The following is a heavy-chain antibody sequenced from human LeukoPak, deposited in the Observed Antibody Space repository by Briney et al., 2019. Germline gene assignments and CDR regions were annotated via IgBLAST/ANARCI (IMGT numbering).Heavy chain of an antibody. J-gene: IGHJ4*02. Sequence: PSQTLSLTCTVSGGSISSGDYYWSWIRQPPGKGLEWIGYIYYSGSTYYNPSLKSRVTISVDTSKNQFSLKLSSVTAADTAVYYCARLYCSSTSCQLDYWGQGTLVTVSS. V-gene: IGHV4-30-4*01. D-gene: IGHD2-2*01. CDR3: ARLYCSSTSCQLDY. CDR2: IYYSGST. CDR1: GGSISSGDYY.